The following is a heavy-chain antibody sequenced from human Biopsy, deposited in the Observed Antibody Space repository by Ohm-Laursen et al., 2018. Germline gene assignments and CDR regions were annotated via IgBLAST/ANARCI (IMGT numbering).Heavy chain of an antibody. CDR3: ARDRYYGSENYFNHYNMDV. V-gene: IGHV3-33*01. Sequence: RSLRLSCSASGFTFSGYGMHWVRQAPGKGLEWVAVIWYDGTDKFYADSVKGRFTISRDNSKNTLYLHMNSLRAADTAVYYCARDRYYGSENYFNHYNMDVWGQGTTVTVSS. J-gene: IGHJ6*03. CDR1: GFTFSGYG. D-gene: IGHD3-10*01. CDR2: IWYDGTDK.